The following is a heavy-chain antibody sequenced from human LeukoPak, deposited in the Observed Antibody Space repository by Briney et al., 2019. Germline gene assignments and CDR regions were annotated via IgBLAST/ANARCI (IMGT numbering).Heavy chain of an antibody. CDR2: IYTSGST. J-gene: IGHJ6*02. D-gene: IGHD3-10*01. CDR3: ARSPRRMVRGVIYYYYGMDV. V-gene: IGHV4-4*07. Sequence: SETLSLTCTVSGGSISSYYWSWIRQPAGKGLEWIGRIYTSGSTNYNPSLKSRVTMSVDTSKNQFSLKLSSVTAADTAVYYCARSPRRMVRGVIYYYYGMDVWGQGTTVTVSS. CDR1: GGSISSYY.